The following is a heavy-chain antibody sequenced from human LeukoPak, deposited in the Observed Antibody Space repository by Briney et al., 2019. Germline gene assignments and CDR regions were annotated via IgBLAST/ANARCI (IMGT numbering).Heavy chain of an antibody. V-gene: IGHV1-46*01. Sequence: GASVKVSCKASGGTFSSYAISWVRQAPGQGLEWMGIINPSGGSTSYARKFQGRVTMTRDTSTSTVYMELSSLRSEDTAVYYCTTSIVGANHHFDYWGQGTLVTVSS. CDR1: GGTFSSYA. D-gene: IGHD1-26*01. CDR2: INPSGGST. J-gene: IGHJ4*02. CDR3: TTSIVGANHHFDY.